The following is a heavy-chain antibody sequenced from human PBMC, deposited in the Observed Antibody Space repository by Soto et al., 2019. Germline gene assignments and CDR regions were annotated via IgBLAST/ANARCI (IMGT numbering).Heavy chain of an antibody. CDR1: GFSFSIHA. V-gene: IGHV3-30*14. J-gene: IGHJ4*02. D-gene: IGHD2-2*01. CDR2: MSPNGDNQ. CDR3: AREDSIIIPAVSDF. Sequence: GGSLRLSCAAPGFSFSIHALHWIRQAPGEGLEWVAVMSPNGDNQYYADSVKGRFTISRDTSKSTLSLQMNTLRAEDTAVNYCAREDSIIIPAVSDFWGQGTLVTVSS.